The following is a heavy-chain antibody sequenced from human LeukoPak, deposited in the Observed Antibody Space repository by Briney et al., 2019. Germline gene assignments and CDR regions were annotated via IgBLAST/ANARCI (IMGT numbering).Heavy chain of an antibody. CDR3: AGSATDYYGSGSRAFDI. CDR2: IYTSGST. V-gene: IGHV4-4*07. D-gene: IGHD3-10*01. Sequence: PSETLSLTCAVSGGSISSYYWSWIRQPAGKGLEWIGRIYTSGSTNYNPSLKSRVTMSVDTSKNQFSLKLSSVTAADTAVYYCAGSATDYYGSGSRAFDIWGQGTMVTVSS. CDR1: GGSISSYY. J-gene: IGHJ3*02.